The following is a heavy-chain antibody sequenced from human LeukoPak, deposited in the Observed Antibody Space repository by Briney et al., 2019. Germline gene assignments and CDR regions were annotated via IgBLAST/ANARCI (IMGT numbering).Heavy chain of an antibody. J-gene: IGHJ4*02. CDR1: GGSISSSSYY. D-gene: IGHD3-16*01. CDR2: IYYSGST. V-gene: IGHV4-39*01. CDR3: ARAPPPGATAYGVVDY. Sequence: SDTLSLTCTVSGGSISSSSYYWGWIRQPPGKGLEWIGSIYYSGSTYYNPSLKSRVTISVDTSKNQFSLKLSSVTAADTAVYYCARAPPPGATAYGVVDYWGQGTLVTVSS.